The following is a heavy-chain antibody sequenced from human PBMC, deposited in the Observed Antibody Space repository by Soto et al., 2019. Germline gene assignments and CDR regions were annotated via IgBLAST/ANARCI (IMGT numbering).Heavy chain of an antibody. CDR3: ASLAVADDVFDI. CDR2: IIPILGIA. Sequence: ASVKVSCKASGGTFSSYTISWVRQAPGQGLEWMGRIIPILGIAKYAQKFQGRVTITADKSTSTAYMELSSLRSEDTAVYYCASLAVADDVFDIWGQGAMVTVSS. V-gene: IGHV1-69*02. J-gene: IGHJ3*02. CDR1: GGTFSSYT. D-gene: IGHD6-19*01.